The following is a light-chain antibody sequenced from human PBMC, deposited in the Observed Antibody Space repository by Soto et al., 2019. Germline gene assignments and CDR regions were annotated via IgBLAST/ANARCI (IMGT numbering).Light chain of an antibody. CDR3: QQYNTFWT. V-gene: IGKV3-20*01. Sequence: EILLTQSPGTLSLSPGERATLSCRASQTIRTRYLAWHQQKPGQAPRLLIYGASNRAPGIPDRFSGSGSGTDFTLTISRLEPEDFATYYCQQYNTFWTFGPGTKVEIK. CDR1: QTIRTRY. CDR2: GAS. J-gene: IGKJ1*01.